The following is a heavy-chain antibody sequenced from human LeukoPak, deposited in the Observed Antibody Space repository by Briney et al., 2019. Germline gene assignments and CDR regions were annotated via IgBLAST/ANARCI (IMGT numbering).Heavy chain of an antibody. J-gene: IGHJ4*02. CDR2: IYYSGST. CDR3: ARRSGYYDTGAYSYFDY. V-gene: IGHV4-59*08. Sequence: SETLSLTCTVSGGSISSDYWSWIRQPPGKGLEWIGYIYYSGSTNYNPSLKSRVSIVVDTSKNQFSLKLSSVAAADTAVYYCARRSGYYDTGAYSYFDYWGQGILVTVSS. CDR1: GGSISSDY. D-gene: IGHD3-22*01.